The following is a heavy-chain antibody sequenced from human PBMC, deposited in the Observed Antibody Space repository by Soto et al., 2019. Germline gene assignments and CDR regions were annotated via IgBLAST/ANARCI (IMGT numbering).Heavy chain of an antibody. CDR1: GGSISPYY. J-gene: IGHJ5*02. D-gene: IGHD5-18*01. CDR2: IYYSGST. CDR3: AKDSGYNYGYFRWFDP. Sequence: SETLSLTCTVSGGSISPYYWSWIRQPQGKGLEWVGYIYYSGSTNYNPALKSRVTISVDTSKSQFSLKLSSVTAADTAVYYCAKDSGYNYGYFRWFDPWGQGTLVTVSS. V-gene: IGHV4-59*01.